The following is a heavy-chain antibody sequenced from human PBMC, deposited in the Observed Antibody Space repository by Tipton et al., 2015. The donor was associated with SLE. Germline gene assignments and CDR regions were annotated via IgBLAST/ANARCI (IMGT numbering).Heavy chain of an antibody. Sequence: GSLRLSCAASRFTFSTYGMRWVRQSPEKGLEWVSSISGSDGSTYYADSVKGRFTISRDNSKNTLYLQMSTLRAEDTALYYCAKAGLNYCGDYWGQGTLVAVSS. CDR1: RFTFSTYG. CDR2: ISGSDGST. V-gene: IGHV3-23*01. D-gene: IGHD3-10*01. J-gene: IGHJ4*02. CDR3: AKAGLNYCGDY.